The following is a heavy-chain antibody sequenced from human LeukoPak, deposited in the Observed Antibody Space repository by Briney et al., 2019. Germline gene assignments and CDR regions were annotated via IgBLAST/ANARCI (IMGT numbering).Heavy chain of an antibody. J-gene: IGHJ6*03. D-gene: IGHD6-13*01. CDR1: GFTFSSYG. V-gene: IGHV3-30*03. CDR3: ARAGYSSSWYGYYYYYYMDV. Sequence: GGSLRLSCAASGFTFSSYGMHWVRQAPGKGLEWVAVISYDGSNKYYADSVKGRFTISRDNSKNTLYLQMNSLRAEDTAVYYCARAGYSSSWYGYYYYYYMDVWGKGTTVTVSS. CDR2: ISYDGSNK.